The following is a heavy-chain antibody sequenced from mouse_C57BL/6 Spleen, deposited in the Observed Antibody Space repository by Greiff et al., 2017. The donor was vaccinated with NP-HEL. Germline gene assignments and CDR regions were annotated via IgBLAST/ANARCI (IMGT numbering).Heavy chain of an antibody. CDR2: IYPGDGDT. Sequence: VQLKESGAELVKPGASVKISCKASGYAFSSYWMNWVKQRPGKGLEWIGQIYPGDGDTNYNGKFKGKATLTADKSSSTAYMQLSSLTSEDSAVYFCARVTSWYFDVWGTGTTVTVSS. J-gene: IGHJ1*03. CDR1: GYAFSSYW. V-gene: IGHV1-80*01. CDR3: ARVTSWYFDV. D-gene: IGHD2-12*01.